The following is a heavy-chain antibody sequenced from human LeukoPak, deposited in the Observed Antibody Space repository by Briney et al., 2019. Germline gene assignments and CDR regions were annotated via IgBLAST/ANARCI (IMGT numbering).Heavy chain of an antibody. CDR1: GGSIKSYY. CDR3: ARDRPNDRGWFDP. CDR2: IYYSGST. D-gene: IGHD3-22*01. Sequence: SETLSLTCTVSGGSIKSYYWSWIRQPAGKGLEWIGHIYYSGSTHYNPSLKSRLTMSVDTSNNQFSLKLDSVTAADTAVYYCARDRPNDRGWFDPWGQGTLVTVSS. J-gene: IGHJ5*02. V-gene: IGHV4-4*07.